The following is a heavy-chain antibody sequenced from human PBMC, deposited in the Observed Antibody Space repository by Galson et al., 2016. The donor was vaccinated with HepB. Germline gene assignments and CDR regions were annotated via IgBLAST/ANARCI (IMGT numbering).Heavy chain of an antibody. CDR2: IPYNGNNQ. V-gene: IGHV3-30-3*01. D-gene: IGHD3-10*01. CDR1: GFTVRTLY. Sequence: SLRLSCAASGFTVRTLYMSWVRQAPGKGLEWVAVIPYNGNNQYYADSVKGRFTISRDISTNILYLQMNSLRPEDTAVYYCARGDYYGSGNYSNWFDPWGQGTLVTVSS. CDR3: ARGDYYGSGNYSNWFDP. J-gene: IGHJ5*02.